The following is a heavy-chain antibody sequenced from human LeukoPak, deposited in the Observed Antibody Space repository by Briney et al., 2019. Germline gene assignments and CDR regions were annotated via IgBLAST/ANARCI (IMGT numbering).Heavy chain of an antibody. CDR2: IYPGDSDT. CDR3: ARLGTYWSNYYFEY. CDR1: GYSFTTYW. V-gene: IGHV5-51*01. J-gene: IGHJ4*02. D-gene: IGHD3-10*01. Sequence: GESLKISCQGSGYSFTTYWIGWVRQMPGKGLECMGIIYPGDSDTRYSPSFQGQVTISADRSINTAYLQWSSLKASDTAMYYCARLGTYWSNYYFEYWGQGTLVTVSS.